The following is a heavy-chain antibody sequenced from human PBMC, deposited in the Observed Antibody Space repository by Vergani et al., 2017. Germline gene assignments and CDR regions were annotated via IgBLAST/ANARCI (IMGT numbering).Heavy chain of an antibody. CDR1: GGTFSSYA. CDR2: IIPIFGTA. CDR3: ARESRRIAVAGVYNWFDP. D-gene: IGHD6-19*01. J-gene: IGHJ5*02. Sequence: QVQLVQSGAEVKKPGSSVKVSCKASGGTFSSYAISWVRQAPGQGLEWMGGIIPIFGTANYAQKFQGRVTITADKSTSTAYMELSSLRSEDTAVYYCARESRRIAVAGVYNWFDPWGQGTLVTVSS. V-gene: IGHV1-69*06.